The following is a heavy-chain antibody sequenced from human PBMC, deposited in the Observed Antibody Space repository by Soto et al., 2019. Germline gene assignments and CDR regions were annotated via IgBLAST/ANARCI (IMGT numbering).Heavy chain of an antibody. J-gene: IGHJ4*02. Sequence: QLQLKESGSGLVKPSQTLSLTCVVSGGSITSGGYSWSWIRQPPGKGLEWIGYIYHSGSTYYNPSLKSRVTTSVDRSKNQFSLKLNSVTAAATAVYYCARVPDYWGQGTLVTVSS. V-gene: IGHV4-30-2*01. CDR1: GGSITSGGYS. CDR2: IYHSGST. CDR3: ARVPDY.